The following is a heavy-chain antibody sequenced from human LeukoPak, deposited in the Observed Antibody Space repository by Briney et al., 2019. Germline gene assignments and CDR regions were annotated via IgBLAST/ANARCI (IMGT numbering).Heavy chain of an antibody. V-gene: IGHV4-34*01. CDR3: ARHRYKRFGFLDY. D-gene: IGHD3-10*01. Sequence: PSETLSLTCAVYGGSFSGYYWSWIRQPPGKGLEWIGEINHSGSTNYNPSLKSRVTISVDTSKNQFSLKLSSVTAADTAVYYCARHRYKRFGFLDYWGQGTLVTVSS. CDR1: GGSFSGYY. J-gene: IGHJ4*02. CDR2: INHSGST.